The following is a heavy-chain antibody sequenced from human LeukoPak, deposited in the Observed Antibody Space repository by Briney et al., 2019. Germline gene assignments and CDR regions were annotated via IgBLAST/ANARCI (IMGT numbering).Heavy chain of an antibody. V-gene: IGHV1-2*02. CDR3: ARLDFWSGYYEDY. CDR2: INPNSGGT. CDR1: GYTFTGYY. D-gene: IGHD3-3*01. Sequence: ASVKVSCKASGYTFTGYYMHWVRQAPGQGLEWMGWINPNSGGTNYAQKFQGRVTMTRDTSISTAYMELSRLRSDDTAVYYCARLDFWSGYYEDYWGQGTPVTVSS. J-gene: IGHJ4*02.